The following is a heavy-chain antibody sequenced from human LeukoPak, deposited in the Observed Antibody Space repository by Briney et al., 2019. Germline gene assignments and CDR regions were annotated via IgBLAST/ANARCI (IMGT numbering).Heavy chain of an antibody. V-gene: IGHV1-18*01. Sequence: ASVIFCSPTSGYTFTIQGISSVRHATGQGKAWMGGISAYNGDTNYAQQLQGRVTMTTDTSTSTAYMELRSLRYDDTAVYYCARERGYGRQYFDYWGQGTLVSVSS. J-gene: IGHJ4*01. CDR2: ISAYNGDT. CDR1: GYTFTIQG. CDR3: ARERGYGRQYFDY. D-gene: IGHD3-22*01.